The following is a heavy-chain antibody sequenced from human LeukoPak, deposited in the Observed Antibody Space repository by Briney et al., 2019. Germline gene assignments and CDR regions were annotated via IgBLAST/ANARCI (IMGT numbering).Heavy chain of an antibody. J-gene: IGHJ5*01. V-gene: IGHV3-30-3*01. Sequence: GGSLRLSCAASGFTFSSYAMHWVRQAPGKGLEWVAVISYDGSNKYYADSVKGRFTISRDNSKNTLYLQMNSLRAEDTAVYYCARDRDFWSGYPNWFDSWGQGTLVTVSS. CDR3: ARDRDFWSGYPNWFDS. D-gene: IGHD3-3*01. CDR2: ISYDGSNK. CDR1: GFTFSSYA.